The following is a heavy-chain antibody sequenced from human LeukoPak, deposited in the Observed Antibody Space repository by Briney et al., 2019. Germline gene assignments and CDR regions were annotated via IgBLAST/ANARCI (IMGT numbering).Heavy chain of an antibody. J-gene: IGHJ4*02. CDR1: GGSISSSSYY. CDR2: IYYSGST. Sequence: PSETLSLTCTVSGGSISSSSYYWGWIRQSPGKGLEWIENIYYSGSTYYSPSLKSRVTISVDTSKNQFSLKLSSVTAADTAVYYCARDGYNPIDYWGQGTLVTVSS. D-gene: IGHD5-24*01. V-gene: IGHV4-39*02. CDR3: ARDGYNPIDY.